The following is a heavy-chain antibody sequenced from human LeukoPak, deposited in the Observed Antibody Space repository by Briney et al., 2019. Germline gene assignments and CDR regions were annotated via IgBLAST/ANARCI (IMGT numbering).Heavy chain of an antibody. V-gene: IGHV3-74*01. J-gene: IGHJ4*02. CDR3: ASDLRELRYFALDY. D-gene: IGHD3-9*01. CDR2: INSDGSST. CDR1: GFTFSSYW. Sequence: GGSLRLSCAASGFTFSSYWMHWVRQAPGKGLVWVSRINSDGSSTSYADSVKGRFTISKDNAKNTLYLQMNSLRAEDTAVYYCASDLRELRYFALDYWGQGTLVTVSS.